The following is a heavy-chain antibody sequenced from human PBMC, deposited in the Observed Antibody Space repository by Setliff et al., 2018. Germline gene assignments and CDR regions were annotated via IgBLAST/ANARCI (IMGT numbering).Heavy chain of an antibody. CDR3: SRVPEAGTMIFDY. CDR1: GFPFNYAW. D-gene: IGHD6-13*01. Sequence: GGSLRLSCAASGFPFNYAWLSWVRQAPGKGLEWIGRIKSENDGETTDYAAPVKGRFTISRDDSKSIAYLQLNSLRTEDSALYYCSRVPEAGTMIFDYWGLGTLVTVSS. J-gene: IGHJ4*02. V-gene: IGHV3-15*01. CDR2: IKSENDGETT.